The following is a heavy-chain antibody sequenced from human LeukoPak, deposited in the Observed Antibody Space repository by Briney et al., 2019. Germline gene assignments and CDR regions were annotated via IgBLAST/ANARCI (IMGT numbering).Heavy chain of an antibody. V-gene: IGHV4-59*08. CDR3: AGHHPRNTVDF. D-gene: IGHD2/OR15-2a*01. J-gene: IGHJ4*02. CDR1: GGSISSYY. CDR2: TSDIGST. Sequence: SETLSLTCTVSGGSISSYYWSWIRQPPGKGLEWIAYTSDIGSTNYNPSLKSRVTISLDTSKNQFSLKLSSVTAADTAVYYCAGHHPRNTVDFWGQGTLVTVSS.